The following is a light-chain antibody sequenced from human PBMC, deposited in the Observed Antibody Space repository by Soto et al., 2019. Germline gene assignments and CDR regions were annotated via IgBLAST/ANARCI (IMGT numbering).Light chain of an antibody. CDR1: QTISRNY. CDR2: GAS. CDR3: QQYGSSGT. J-gene: IGKJ1*01. V-gene: IGKV3-20*01. Sequence: ELVLTQSPGTLALSAWESAAVSCGAGQTISRNYLVLSQKKRGQAPRLLIYGASTRATGIPDRFSGSGSGTDFTLTISRLEPEDFAVYYCQQYGSSGTFGQGTKVDIK.